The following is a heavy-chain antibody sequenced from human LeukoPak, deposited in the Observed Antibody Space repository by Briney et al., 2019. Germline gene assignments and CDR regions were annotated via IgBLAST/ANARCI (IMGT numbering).Heavy chain of an antibody. J-gene: IGHJ4*02. CDR2: INHSGST. V-gene: IGHV4-34*01. Sequence: PSETLSLTCAVYGGSFSGYYWSWIRQPPGKGLEWIGEINHSGSTNYNPSLKSRVTISVDTSKNQFSLKLSSVTAADTAVYYCARGRNWNPLGDFDYWGQGTLVTVSS. CDR1: GGSFSGYY. D-gene: IGHD1-20*01. CDR3: ARGRNWNPLGDFDY.